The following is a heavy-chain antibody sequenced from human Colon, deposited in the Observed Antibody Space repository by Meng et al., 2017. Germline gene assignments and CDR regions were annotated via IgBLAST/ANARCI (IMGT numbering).Heavy chain of an antibody. J-gene: IGHJ4*02. Sequence: EVQLVESGGGLVKPVECLRVSCEASGFTFSLYAINWVRQAPGEGLEWVASITSSSNYIHYSDSVKGRFTVSRDNARNSSYLQMDSLRAEDTAVYYCARVGTARPFDYWGQGTLVTVSS. CDR2: ITSSSNYI. V-gene: IGHV3-21*01. CDR3: ARVGTARPFDY. CDR1: GFTFSLYA. D-gene: IGHD1-1*01.